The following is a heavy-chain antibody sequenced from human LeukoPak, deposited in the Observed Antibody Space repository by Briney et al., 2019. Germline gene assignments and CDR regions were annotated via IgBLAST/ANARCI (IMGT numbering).Heavy chain of an antibody. Sequence: ASVKVSCKASGYTFTDYYMHWVRQAPGQGLEWMGRINPNGGGTNYAQKFQGRVTMTRDTSISTAYMELRSLRSDDTAVYYCARVRFLEWFDYWGQGTLVTVSS. CDR2: INPNGGGT. J-gene: IGHJ5*01. CDR1: GYTFTDYY. V-gene: IGHV1-2*06. CDR3: ARVRFLEWFDY. D-gene: IGHD3-3*01.